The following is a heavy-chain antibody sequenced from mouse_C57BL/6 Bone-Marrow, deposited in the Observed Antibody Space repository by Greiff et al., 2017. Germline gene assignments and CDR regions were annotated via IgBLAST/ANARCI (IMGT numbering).Heavy chain of an antibody. J-gene: IGHJ2*01. CDR1: GYTFTSYW. D-gene: IGHD2-5*01. CDR3: ARDSNLDY. V-gene: IGHV1-59*01. Sequence: VQLQQPGAELVRPGTSVKLSCKASGYTFTSYWMHWVKQRPGQGLEWIGVIDPSDSYTNYNQKFKGKATLTVDTSSSTAYMQLSSLTSEDSAVYYCARDSNLDYWGKGTTHTVSS. CDR2: IDPSDSYT.